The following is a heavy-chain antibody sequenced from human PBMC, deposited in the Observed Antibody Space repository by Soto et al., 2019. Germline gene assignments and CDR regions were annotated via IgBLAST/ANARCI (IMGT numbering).Heavy chain of an antibody. CDR1: GYCFMKYG. D-gene: IGHD2-8*01. Sequence: GXAVKGACTGFGYCFMKYGISWVRQAPGQGLEWVGWISPYSGYTHSAQKFHGRLTLTTDTAASTAYMELRILRSADTALYYCAREASVLITAAQPSRFDSSGQGTLVTVS. CDR3: AREASVLITAAQPSRFDS. CDR2: ISPYSGYT. V-gene: IGHV1-18*01. J-gene: IGHJ4*02.